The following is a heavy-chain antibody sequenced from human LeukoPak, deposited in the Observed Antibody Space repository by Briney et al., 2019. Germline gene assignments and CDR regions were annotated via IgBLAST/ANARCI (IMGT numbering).Heavy chain of an antibody. J-gene: IGHJ1*01. V-gene: IGHV4-30-4*08. Sequence: SQTLSLTCTVSGGSISSGDYYWSWIRQPPGKGLEGIGYIYYSGSTYYNPSLKSRVTISVDTSKNQFSLKLSSVTAADTAVYYCAREGGGNPRPEYFQHWGQGTLATVSS. CDR2: IYYSGST. CDR3: AREGGGNPRPEYFQH. D-gene: IGHD4-23*01. CDR1: GGSISSGDYY.